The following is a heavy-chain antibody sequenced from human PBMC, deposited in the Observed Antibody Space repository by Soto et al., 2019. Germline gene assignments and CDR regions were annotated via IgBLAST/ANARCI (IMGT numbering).Heavy chain of an antibody. V-gene: IGHV5-51*01. Sequence: GESLKISCKGSGYSFTSYWIGWVRQIPWKGLEWMGIIYPGDSDTRYSPSFQGQVTISADKSISTAYLQWSSLKASDTAMYYCARTSAAGKYYYGMDGWGQGTTVTVSS. D-gene: IGHD6-13*01. J-gene: IGHJ6*02. CDR2: IYPGDSDT. CDR3: ARTSAAGKYYYGMDG. CDR1: GYSFTSYW.